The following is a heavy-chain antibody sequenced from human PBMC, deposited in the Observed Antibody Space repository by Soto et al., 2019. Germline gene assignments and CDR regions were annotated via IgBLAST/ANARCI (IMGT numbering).Heavy chain of an antibody. CDR1: GGTFSSYA. Sequence: SCKASGGTFSSYAISWVRQAPGQGLGWMGGIIPIFGTANYAQKFQGRVPITADGSTSTAYLELSSLRSEFTSVYYCAIDSMCDLSRSLQLEFHFWGR. V-gene: IGHV1-69*01. CDR2: IIPIFGTA. CDR3: AIDSMCDLSRSLQLEFHF. D-gene: IGHD1-1*01. J-gene: IGHJ2*01.